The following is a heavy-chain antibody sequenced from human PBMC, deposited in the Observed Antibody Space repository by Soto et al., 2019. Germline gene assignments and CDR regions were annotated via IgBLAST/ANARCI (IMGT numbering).Heavy chain of an antibody. J-gene: IGHJ4*02. CDR3: ANFHGSGSYYNPGLY. D-gene: IGHD3-10*01. CDR1: GFTFSSIA. CDR2: ISGSGETT. Sequence: GGSLRLSCEGSGFTFSSIAMTWVRLAPWKGLEWVSGISGSGETTYYADSVKGRFTISRDNSKNTLYLQMSSLRVEDTAVYYCANFHGSGSYYNPGLYWGQGTQVTVSS. V-gene: IGHV3-23*01.